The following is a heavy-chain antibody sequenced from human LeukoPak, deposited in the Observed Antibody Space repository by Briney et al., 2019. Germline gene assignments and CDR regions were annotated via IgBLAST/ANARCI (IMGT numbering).Heavy chain of an antibody. V-gene: IGHV3-48*03. CDR3: ARDKNGYFAPYYMDV. D-gene: IGHD3-9*01. J-gene: IGHJ6*03. CDR2: IDSSGTTI. CDR1: GFTFSSCE. Sequence: GGSLRLSCAASGFTFSSCEMNWARQTPGKGREWVSYIDSSGTTIYYADSVKARFTSSRDNAKNSLYLQMNSLRAEDTAVYYCARDKNGYFAPYYMDVWGKGTTVTVSS.